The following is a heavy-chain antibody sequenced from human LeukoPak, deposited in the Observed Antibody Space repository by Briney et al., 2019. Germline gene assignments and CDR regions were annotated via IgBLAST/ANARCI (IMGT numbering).Heavy chain of an antibody. Sequence: SETLSLTCAVYGGSFSGYHWSWIRQPPGKGLEWIGEINHSGSTNYNPSLKSRVTISVDTSKNQFSLKLSSVTAADTAVYYCARGTYDILTGYFNWFDPWGQGTLVTVSS. D-gene: IGHD3-9*01. CDR2: INHSGST. CDR1: GGSFSGYH. V-gene: IGHV4-34*01. CDR3: ARGTYDILTGYFNWFDP. J-gene: IGHJ5*02.